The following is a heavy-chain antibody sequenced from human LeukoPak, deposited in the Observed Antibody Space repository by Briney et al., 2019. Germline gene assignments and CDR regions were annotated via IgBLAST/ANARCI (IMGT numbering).Heavy chain of an antibody. CDR1: GGTFSSYA. J-gene: IGHJ4*02. D-gene: IGHD3-22*01. Sequence: ASVKVSCKASGGTFSSYAIIWVRQAPGQGLEWMGRIIPILGIANYAQKFQGRVTITADKSTSTAYMELSSLRSEDTAVYYCAGWYYYDSSGYYYVGSFDYWGQGTLVTVSS. CDR2: IIPILGIA. CDR3: AGWYYYDSSGYYYVGSFDY. V-gene: IGHV1-69*04.